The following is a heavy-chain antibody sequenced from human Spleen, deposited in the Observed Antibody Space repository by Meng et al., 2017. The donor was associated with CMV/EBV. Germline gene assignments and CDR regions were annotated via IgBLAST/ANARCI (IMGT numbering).Heavy chain of an antibody. D-gene: IGHD2-2*02. V-gene: IGHV1-2*02. CDR3: ARDGGLSGAIPGSPVD. J-gene: IGHJ4*02. CDR2: LNPHSGGT. CDR1: GYTFTGYY. Sequence: ASVKVSCKASGYTFTGYYMHWVRQAPGQGLEWMGWLNPHSGGTNSAQKFQGRVTMTRDTSISTAYMELSGLTSDDTAAYYCARDGGLSGAIPGSPVDWGQGTLVTVSS.